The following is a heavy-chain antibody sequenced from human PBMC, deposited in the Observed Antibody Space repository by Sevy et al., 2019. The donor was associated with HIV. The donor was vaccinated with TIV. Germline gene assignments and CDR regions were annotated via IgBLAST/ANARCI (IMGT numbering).Heavy chain of an antibody. Sequence: GESLKISCQASGYTFTRYWIGWVRQLPGKGLEWMGIIYPGDSHTLYSPSFQGQVTISADKSITTAYLQRNSLTASDTAMFYCVTLAGNCNTTHCSSHGYFDNWGQGTLVTVSS. CDR2: IYPGDSHT. CDR3: VTLAGNCNTTHCSSHGYFDN. CDR1: GYTFTRYW. D-gene: IGHD2-15*01. J-gene: IGHJ4*02. V-gene: IGHV5-51*01.